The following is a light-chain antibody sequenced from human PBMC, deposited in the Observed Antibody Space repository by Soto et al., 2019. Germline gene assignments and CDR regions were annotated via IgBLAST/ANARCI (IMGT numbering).Light chain of an antibody. V-gene: IGKV3-15*01. Sequence: IVMTQSPATLSVSPGERATLACRASQSVSSNLACYQQKPGQAPRLLIYGASTRSTGIPARFSGGGSGTAITPTISSLQSEDSSVYYGNQHNNCPRLTFGKGTKVEIK. CDR1: QSVSSN. CDR2: GAS. CDR3: NQHNNCPRLT. J-gene: IGKJ1*01.